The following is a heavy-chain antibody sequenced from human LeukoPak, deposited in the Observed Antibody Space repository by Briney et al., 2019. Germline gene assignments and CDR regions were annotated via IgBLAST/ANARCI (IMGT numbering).Heavy chain of an antibody. D-gene: IGHD6-19*01. Sequence: PGGSLRLSCVVSGFSVSNNCVSWVRQAPGKGLEWVSVIYSGNTIKYADSVKGRFTISRDNAKNSLYLQMNSLRAEDTAVYYCARCSSGWPSGVNDYWGQGTLVTVSS. CDR3: ARCSSGWPSGVNDY. CDR2: IYSGNTI. J-gene: IGHJ4*02. V-gene: IGHV3-66*01. CDR1: GFSVSNNC.